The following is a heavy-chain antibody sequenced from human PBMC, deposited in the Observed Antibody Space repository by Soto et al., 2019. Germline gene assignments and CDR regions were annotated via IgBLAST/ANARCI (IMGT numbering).Heavy chain of an antibody. D-gene: IGHD5-18*01. J-gene: IGHJ4*02. V-gene: IGHV4-34*01. CDR1: GGSFSAYH. CDR2: IHHSGST. Sequence: QMQLQQWGAGLLKPSETLSLTCAVYGGSFSAYHWSWIRQPPGKGLEWIGEIHHSGSTNYNPSLKSRVSMSVDTSKKQFSLKMSSVTAADTAMYYCARGLRDTAIVTVPYSFDYWGQGTLVSVSS. CDR3: ARGLRDTAIVTVPYSFDY.